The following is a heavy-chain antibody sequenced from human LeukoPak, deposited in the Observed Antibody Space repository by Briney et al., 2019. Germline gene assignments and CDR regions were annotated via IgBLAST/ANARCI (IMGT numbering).Heavy chain of an antibody. CDR3: ARVDKGITMVRGVIITSYYFDY. V-gene: IGHV1-18*01. D-gene: IGHD3-10*01. J-gene: IGHJ4*02. CDR1: GYSLTSYG. Sequence: ASVKVSCKASGYSLTSYGISWVRQAPGQGLEWMGWISAYNGNTNYARKPQGRVTMITDTSTSTAYMELRSLRSDDTAVYYCARVDKGITMVRGVIITSYYFDYWGQGTLVTVSS. CDR2: ISAYNGNT.